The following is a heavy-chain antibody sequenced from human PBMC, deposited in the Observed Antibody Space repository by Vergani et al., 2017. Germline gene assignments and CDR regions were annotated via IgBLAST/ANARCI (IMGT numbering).Heavy chain of an antibody. CDR1: GFSFGDYA. D-gene: IGHD5-18*01. CDR2: IRNKAYGGTT. Sequence: EVQLVESGGGLVKRGGSLRLSCAASGFSFGDYAMTWVRQAPGKGQEWVAFIRNKAYGGTTEYAASVKGRFTISRDDSKRLAYLQLSGLKTEDTAVYFCSRGRGYSFGYSDYWGQGTLVTVSS. CDR3: SRGRGYSFGYSDY. V-gene: IGHV3-49*04. J-gene: IGHJ4*02.